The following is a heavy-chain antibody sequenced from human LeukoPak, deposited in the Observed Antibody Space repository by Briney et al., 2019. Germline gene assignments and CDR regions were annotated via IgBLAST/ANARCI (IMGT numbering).Heavy chain of an antibody. D-gene: IGHD1-1*01. CDR2: IRSKAYGETA. Sequence: GGSLRLSCTASGFTFGDYAMSWIRQAPGKGLEWVGFIRSKAYGETADYAASVKGRFTISRDDSEAIAYLQMNSLKTEDTAVYHCTRDRGAYNLYDYWGQGTLVTVSS. CDR1: GFTFGDYA. V-gene: IGHV3-49*03. J-gene: IGHJ4*02. CDR3: TRDRGAYNLYDY.